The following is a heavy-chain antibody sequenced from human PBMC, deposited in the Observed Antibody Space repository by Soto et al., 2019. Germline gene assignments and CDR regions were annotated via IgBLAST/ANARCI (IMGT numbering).Heavy chain of an antibody. V-gene: IGHV3-23*01. CDR2: ISGCGGST. Sequence: GGSLRLSCAASGFTFSSYAMSWVRQAPGKGLEWVSAISGCGGSTYYADSVKGRFTISRDNSKNTLYLQRNTLRAEYTAVYYCAKAGSSSWYFARCWFDPWGQRTLVTVSS. CDR1: GFTFSSYA. D-gene: IGHD6-13*01. J-gene: IGHJ5*02. CDR3: AKAGSSSWYFARCWFDP.